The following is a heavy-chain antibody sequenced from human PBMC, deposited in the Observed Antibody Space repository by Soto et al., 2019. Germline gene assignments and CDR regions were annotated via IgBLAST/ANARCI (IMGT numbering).Heavy chain of an antibody. J-gene: IGHJ4*02. CDR1: GFTFSSYG. D-gene: IGHD1-26*01. V-gene: IGHV3-33*01. CDR3: ARGWYSGSYQTVGY. Sequence: QVQLVESGGGVVQPGRSLRLSCAASGFTFSSYGMHWVRQAPGKGLEWVAGIWYDGSNKYYADSVKGRFTISRDNSKNTLYLQMNSLRAEDTAVYYCARGWYSGSYQTVGYWGQGTLVTVSS. CDR2: IWYDGSNK.